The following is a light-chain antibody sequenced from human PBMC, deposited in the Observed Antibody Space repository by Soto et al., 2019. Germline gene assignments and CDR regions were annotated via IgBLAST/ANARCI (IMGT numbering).Light chain of an antibody. Sequence: QSVLTQPPSASGTPGQRVTISCSGSSSNIESNFVYWYQQFPGPAPRLLIYRNNQRPSGVPDRFSGSKSGTSDSLAISALRSEDEADYYCTVWDDSLRGRLFGGGTKVTVL. J-gene: IGLJ2*01. V-gene: IGLV1-47*01. CDR3: TVWDDSLRGRL. CDR1: SSNIESNF. CDR2: RNN.